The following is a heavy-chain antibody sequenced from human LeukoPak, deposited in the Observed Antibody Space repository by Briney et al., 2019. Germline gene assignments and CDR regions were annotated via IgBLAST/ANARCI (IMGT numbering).Heavy chain of an antibody. CDR1: GYSFTNYW. D-gene: IGHD6-19*01. V-gene: IGHV5-51*01. Sequence: KAGESLKISCKGSGYSFTNYWIGWVRQMPGKGLEWMGIIYPGDSDTRYSPSSQGQVTISADKSISTAYLQWSSLKASDTAMYYCARHNSGLSGWQFDYWGQGTMDTVSS. CDR3: ARHNSGLSGWQFDY. CDR2: IYPGDSDT. J-gene: IGHJ4*02.